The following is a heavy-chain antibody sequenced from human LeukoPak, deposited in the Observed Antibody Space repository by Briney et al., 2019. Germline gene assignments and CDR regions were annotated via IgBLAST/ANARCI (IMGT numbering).Heavy chain of an antibody. D-gene: IGHD3-10*01. Sequence: PGGSLRLSCAASGFTFSRYWMSSVRQAPGEGLEWVANIKQDGSEKNYVDSVKGRFTISRDNAKNSLYVQMNRLRAEDTAVYYWARDPSGGGYFDYWGQGTLVTVS. V-gene: IGHV3-7*01. CDR1: GFTFSRYW. CDR2: IKQDGSEK. CDR3: ARDPSGGGYFDY. J-gene: IGHJ4*02.